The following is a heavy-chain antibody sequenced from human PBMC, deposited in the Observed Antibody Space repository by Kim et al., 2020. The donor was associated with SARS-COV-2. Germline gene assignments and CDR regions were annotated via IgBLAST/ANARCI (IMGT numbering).Heavy chain of an antibody. CDR3: AKDWDVLERGIVGANLY. CDR2: ISGSGGST. J-gene: IGHJ4*02. D-gene: IGHD1-26*01. CDR1: GFTFSSYA. V-gene: IGHV3-23*01. Sequence: GGSLRLSCAASGFTFSSYAMSWVRQAPGKGLEWVSAISGSGGSTYYADSVKGRFTISRDNSKNTLYLQMNSLRAEDTAVYYCAKDWDVLERGIVGANLYWGQGTLVTVSS.